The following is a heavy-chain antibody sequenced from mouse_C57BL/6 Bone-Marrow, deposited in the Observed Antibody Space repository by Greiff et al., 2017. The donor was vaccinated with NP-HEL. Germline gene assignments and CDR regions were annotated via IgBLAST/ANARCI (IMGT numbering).Heavy chain of an antibody. J-gene: IGHJ2*01. V-gene: IGHV8-12*01. CDR3: ARWGGLVDYFDY. CDR1: GFSLSTSGMG. Sequence: QVTLKESGPGILQSSQTLSLTCSFSGFSLSTSGMGVSWLRQPSGQGLEWLAHIYWDDDKRYNPSLMRRLTISKDTYRNQVFLKITSVDTADTATYNCARWGGLVDYFDYWGQGTTLTVSS. CDR2: IYWDDDK. D-gene: IGHD2-2*01.